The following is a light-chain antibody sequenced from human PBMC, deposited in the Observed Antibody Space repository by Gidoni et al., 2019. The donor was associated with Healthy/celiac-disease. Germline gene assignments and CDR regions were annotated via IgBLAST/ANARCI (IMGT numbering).Light chain of an antibody. CDR3: QQSYSTPPYT. CDR2: AAS. V-gene: IGKV1-39*01. J-gene: IGKJ2*01. CDR1: QSISSY. Sequence: IQMTQSPSSLSASVGDSVTITCRASQSISSYLNWYQQKPGKAPKLLIYAASSLQSGVPSRFSGSGSGTDFTLTISSLQPEDFATYYCQQSYSTPPYTFGRGPSWRSN.